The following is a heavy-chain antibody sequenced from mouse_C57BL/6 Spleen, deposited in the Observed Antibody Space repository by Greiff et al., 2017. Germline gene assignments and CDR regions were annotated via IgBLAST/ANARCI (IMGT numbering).Heavy chain of an antibody. V-gene: IGHV5-9*01. Sequence: VQLKESGGGLVKPGGSLKLSCAASGFTFSSYTMPWVRQTPEKRLAWVANISGGGGNTYYPDSVKGRFTISRDNAKNTLYRQMSSRRSEDTALYYCARGVEGFAYWGQGTLVTVSA. D-gene: IGHD1-1*02. J-gene: IGHJ3*01. CDR3: ARGVEGFAY. CDR2: ISGGGGNT. CDR1: GFTFSSYT.